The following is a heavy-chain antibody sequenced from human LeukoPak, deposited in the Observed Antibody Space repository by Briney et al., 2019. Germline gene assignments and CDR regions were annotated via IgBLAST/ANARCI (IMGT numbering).Heavy chain of an antibody. V-gene: IGHV4-34*01. Sequence: SETPSLTCAVYGGSFSGYYWSWIRQPPGKGLEWIGEINHSGSTNYNPSLKSRVAISVDTSKNQFSLKLSSVTAADTAAYYCARGPSYYDFWSGLNWFDPWGQGTLVTVSS. CDR3: ARGPSYYDFWSGLNWFDP. CDR1: GGSFSGYY. CDR2: INHSGST. J-gene: IGHJ5*02. D-gene: IGHD3-3*01.